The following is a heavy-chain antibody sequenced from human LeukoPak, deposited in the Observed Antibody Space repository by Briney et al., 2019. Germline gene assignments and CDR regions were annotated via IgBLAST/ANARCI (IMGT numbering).Heavy chain of an antibody. J-gene: IGHJ6*03. D-gene: IGHD3-10*01. CDR2: MNPNSGNT. CDR3: ARVLWFGSSMDV. Sequence: ASVKVSCKASGYTFTSYDINWVRQATGQGLEWMGWMNPNSGNTGYAQKFQGRVTITRNTSISTAYMVLRSLRSDDTAVYYCARVLWFGSSMDVWGKGTTVTVSS. CDR1: GYTFTSYD. V-gene: IGHV1-8*03.